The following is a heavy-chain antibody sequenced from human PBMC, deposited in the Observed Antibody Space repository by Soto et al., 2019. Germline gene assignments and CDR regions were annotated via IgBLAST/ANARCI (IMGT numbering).Heavy chain of an antibody. CDR1: GFTFSSYG. CDR3: AKASVRYFDWLLSSYYFDY. V-gene: IGHV3-30*18. D-gene: IGHD3-9*01. J-gene: IGHJ4*02. Sequence: PGGSLRLSCAASGFTFSSYGMHWVRQAPGKGLEWVAAISYDGSNKYYADSVKGRFTISRDNSKNTLYLQMNSLRAEDTAVYYCAKASVRYFDWLLSSYYFDYWGQGTLVTVSS. CDR2: ISYDGSNK.